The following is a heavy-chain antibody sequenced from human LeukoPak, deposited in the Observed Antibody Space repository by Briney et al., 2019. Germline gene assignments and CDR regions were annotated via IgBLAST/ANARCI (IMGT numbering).Heavy chain of an antibody. Sequence: SETLSLTCTVSGDSISSSSSYWGWIRQPPGKGLEWIGSIYYSGNTYYNTSLKSRVTISIDTSKNEFSLKLTSVIAADTAVYFCAREANYYGSGSYFEGTFDYWGQGSLVTVSS. V-gene: IGHV4-39*07. CDR1: GDSISSSSSY. CDR3: AREANYYGSGSYFEGTFDY. J-gene: IGHJ4*02. CDR2: IYYSGNT. D-gene: IGHD3-10*01.